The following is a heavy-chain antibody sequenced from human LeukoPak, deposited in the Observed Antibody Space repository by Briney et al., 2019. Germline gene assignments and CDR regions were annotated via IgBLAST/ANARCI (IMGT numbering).Heavy chain of an antibody. CDR3: ARHGGIVLGNDAFDI. D-gene: IGHD2-8*01. V-gene: IGHV4-4*07. J-gene: IGHJ3*02. CDR1: GGSISSYY. CDR2: IYASGNT. Sequence: SETLSLTCTVSGGSISSYYWSWIRQPAGKGLEWIGRIYASGNTNYNPSLKSRVTMSVDTSKNLFSLKLSSVTAADTAVYYCARHGGIVLGNDAFDIWGQGTMVTVSS.